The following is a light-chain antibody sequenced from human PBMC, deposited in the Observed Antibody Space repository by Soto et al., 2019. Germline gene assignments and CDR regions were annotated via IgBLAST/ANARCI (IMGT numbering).Light chain of an antibody. CDR1: SSDVGSYNY. CDR3: SSYTRSGTVRYV. J-gene: IGLJ1*01. Sequence: QSALTQPPSASGSPGQSVTISCTGTSSDVGSYNYVSWYQQNPGKAPKLIIYEVSNRPSGVSNRFSGSKSGNTASLTISGLQAEDEADYYCSSYTRSGTVRYVFGIGTKLTVL. CDR2: EVS. V-gene: IGLV2-14*01.